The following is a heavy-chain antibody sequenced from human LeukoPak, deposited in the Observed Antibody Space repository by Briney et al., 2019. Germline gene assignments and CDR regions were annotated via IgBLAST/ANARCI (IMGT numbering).Heavy chain of an antibody. D-gene: IGHD2-15*01. J-gene: IGHJ6*02. Sequence: SETLSLTCTVSGGSITNYYWTWVRQPPGKGLEWIGYIFYTGSDNSNYNPSLKSRVTISVDTSKNQFSLKLRSVTAADTAVYYCARDPPLTQGYGMDVWGQGTMVTVSS. CDR2: IFYTGSDNS. V-gene: IGHV4-59*01. CDR1: GGSITNYY. CDR3: ARDPPLTQGYGMDV.